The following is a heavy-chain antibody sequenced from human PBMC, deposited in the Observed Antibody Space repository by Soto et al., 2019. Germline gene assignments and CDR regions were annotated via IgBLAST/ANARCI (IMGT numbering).Heavy chain of an antibody. V-gene: IGHV5-51*01. J-gene: IGHJ6*02. CDR2: IYPGNSDT. CDR1: GYSFTSYW. CDR3: ERHLIVACMGGSCYSPDRNYDGREV. D-gene: IGHD2-15*01. Sequence: GASLTISCKGSGYSFTSYWIGWVRQMPGKGQEWMGIIYPGNSDTGYSPSFQGQVTSFADKSISTAYLQWSSLKASDTAMYYCERHLIVACMGGSCYSPDRNYDGREVWGQRTTVTVSS.